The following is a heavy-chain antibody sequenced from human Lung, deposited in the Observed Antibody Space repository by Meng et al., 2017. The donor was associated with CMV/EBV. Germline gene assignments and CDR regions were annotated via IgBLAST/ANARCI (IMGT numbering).Heavy chain of an antibody. V-gene: IGHV3-7*01. CDR3: ARGYYYDSKVEHY. J-gene: IGHJ4*02. CDR1: GFTFSSYW. Sequence: GGSXRLSCAASGFTFSSYWMSWVRQAPGKGLEWVANIKQDGSEKYYVDSVKGRFTISRDNAKNSLYLQMNSLRAEDTAVYYCARGYYYDSKVEHYWGQGTLVTVSS. CDR2: IKQDGSEK. D-gene: IGHD3-22*01.